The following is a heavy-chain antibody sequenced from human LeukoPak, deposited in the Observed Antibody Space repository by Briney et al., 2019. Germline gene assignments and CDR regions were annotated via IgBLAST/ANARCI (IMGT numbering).Heavy chain of an antibody. CDR1: GFTVSSNS. V-gene: IGHV3-53*01. J-gene: IGHJ4*02. CDR2: IYGADRT. CDR3: AREASNPHFDY. Sequence: GGSLRLSCAASGFTVSSNSMTWVRQAPGKGLECVSIIYGADRTFYIDSVKGRFTISRDTSKNTVYLQMNSLRVEDTAVYYCAREASNPHFDYWGQGALVTVSS.